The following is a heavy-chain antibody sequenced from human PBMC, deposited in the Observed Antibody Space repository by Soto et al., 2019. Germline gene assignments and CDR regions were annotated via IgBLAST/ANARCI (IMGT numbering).Heavy chain of an antibody. CDR1: GGSISSSSHY. CDR3: ARHDYYDSSGYYSHFHN. V-gene: IGHV4-39*01. D-gene: IGHD3-22*01. CDR2: IYYSENT. J-gene: IGHJ4*02. Sequence: SEALSRTCTVAGGSISSSSHYWGWIRQTPGKGLEWIGSIYYSENTYYNHSLKSRVAIPVDHPKNQVSLRLSSVNAADTAVYYCARHDYYDSSGYYSHFHNWGQGALATVS.